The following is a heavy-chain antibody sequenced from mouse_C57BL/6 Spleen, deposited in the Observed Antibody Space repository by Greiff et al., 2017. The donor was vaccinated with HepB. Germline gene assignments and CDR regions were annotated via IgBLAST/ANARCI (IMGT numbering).Heavy chain of an antibody. CDR2: IYPGSGNT. V-gene: IGHV1-76*01. D-gene: IGHD2-4*01. CDR1: GYTFTDYY. J-gene: IGHJ4*01. CDR3: ARAGDDYDDGAMDY. Sequence: VQLVESGAELVRPGASVKLSCKASGYTFTDYYINWVKQRPGQGLEWIARIYPGSGNTYYNEKFKGKATLTAEKSSSTAYMQLSSLTSEDSAVYFCARAGDDYDDGAMDYWGQGTSVTVSS.